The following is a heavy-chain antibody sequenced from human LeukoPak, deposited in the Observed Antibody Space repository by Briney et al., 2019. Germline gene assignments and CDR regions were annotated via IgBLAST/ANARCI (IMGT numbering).Heavy chain of an antibody. J-gene: IGHJ4*02. Sequence: GGSLRLSCAASGFTFSNAWMSWVRQAPGKGLEWVGRVKSKTDGGTTDYAAPVKGRFTISRDDSKNTLYLQMNSLKTEDPAVYYCTTDSWTAGDCSSTSCYTDFWGQGTLVTVSS. V-gene: IGHV3-15*01. CDR3: TTDSWTAGDCSSTSCYTDF. CDR2: VKSKTDGGTT. D-gene: IGHD2-2*02. CDR1: GFTFSNAW.